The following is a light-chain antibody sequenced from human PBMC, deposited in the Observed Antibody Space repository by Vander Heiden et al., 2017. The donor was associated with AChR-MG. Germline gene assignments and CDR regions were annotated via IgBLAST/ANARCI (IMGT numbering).Light chain of an antibody. CDR2: EVH. CDR3: ASYARSKNWV. Sequence: QSALTQPPSASGSPGQSVTISCTGTSSEVGGYNYVSWYQHRPGKVPKLLIYEVHKPPSGVPDRFSASKAGNTASLTVSGLQAEDEADYYCASYARSKNWVFGGGTKVTVL. J-gene: IGLJ3*02. V-gene: IGLV2-8*01. CDR1: SSEVGGYNY.